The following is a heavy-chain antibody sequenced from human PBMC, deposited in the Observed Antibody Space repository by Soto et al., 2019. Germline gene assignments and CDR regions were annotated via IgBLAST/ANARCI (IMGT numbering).Heavy chain of an antibody. CDR3: ASRGVDCRSTSCPLPFAY. Sequence: SETLSLTCAVYGGTFSGYYWSWIRQPPGKGLEWIGEINHSGSTNYNPSLKSRVTISVDTSKNQFSLKLSSVTAADTAVYYCASRGVDCRSTSCPLPFAYWGQGTLVTVS. V-gene: IGHV4-34*08. CDR1: GGTFSGYY. J-gene: IGHJ4*02. CDR2: INHSGST. D-gene: IGHD2-2*01.